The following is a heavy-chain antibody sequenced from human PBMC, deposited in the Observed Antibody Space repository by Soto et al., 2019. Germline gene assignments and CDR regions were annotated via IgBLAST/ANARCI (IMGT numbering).Heavy chain of an antibody. CDR2: IHYSGST. J-gene: IGHJ4*02. CDR1: GGSISTSSYY. D-gene: IGHD2-21*02. Sequence: SETLSLTCSISGGSISTSSYYWGWIRQPPGKGLEWIGSIHYSGSTSYNPSLKSRVTISVDTSKNQFSLKLSSVTAADTAVYYCARGKAYCGGDCYASPTDYWGQGTLVTVSS. V-gene: IGHV4-39*07. CDR3: ARGKAYCGGDCYASPTDY.